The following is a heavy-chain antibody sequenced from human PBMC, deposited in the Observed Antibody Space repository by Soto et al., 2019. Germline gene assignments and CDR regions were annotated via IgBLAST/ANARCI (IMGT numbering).Heavy chain of an antibody. J-gene: IGHJ4*02. CDR2: LSGNSGTT. Sequence: EVQLLESGGGLVQPGGSLRLSCAASGFTFSSYAMTWVRQAPGKGLEWVSALSGNSGTTYSADSVKGRFTISRDNSRNTLYLQMSSLRAEDMALYYCAQGSKFTSFSANDFWGQGTLVTVSS. D-gene: IGHD3-3*01. V-gene: IGHV3-23*01. CDR3: AQGSKFTSFSANDF. CDR1: GFTFSSYA.